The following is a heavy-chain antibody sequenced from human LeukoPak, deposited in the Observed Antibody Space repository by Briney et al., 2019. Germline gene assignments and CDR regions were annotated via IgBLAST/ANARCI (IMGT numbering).Heavy chain of an antibody. CDR2: IRYDGNNK. Sequence: GGSLRLSCAASGFTFSSFGMHWVRQAPGKGLEWVAFIRYDGNNKYYADSVKGRFTISRDNSKNTLYLQMNSLRAEDSAVYYCAKDGGIVVVPADNWFDPWGQGTLVTVSS. CDR1: GFTFSSFG. V-gene: IGHV3-30*02. CDR3: AKDGGIVVVPADNWFDP. D-gene: IGHD2-2*01. J-gene: IGHJ5*02.